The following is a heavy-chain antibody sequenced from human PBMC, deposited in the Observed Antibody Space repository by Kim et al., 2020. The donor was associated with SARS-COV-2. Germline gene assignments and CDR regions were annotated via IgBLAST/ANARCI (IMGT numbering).Heavy chain of an antibody. V-gene: IGHV7-4-1*02. J-gene: IGHJ5*02. CDR2: INTKTGKP. Sequence: ASVKVSCKASGYTFTSHGMNWVRQAPGQGLEWMGWINTKTGKPTYVQGFTGRFVFSFDISVSTAYLQISSLTAEDTAVYYCARGYGGGYYLAWGQGTLVTVSS. CDR1: GYTFTSHG. CDR3: ARGYGGGYYLA. D-gene: IGHD1-26*01.